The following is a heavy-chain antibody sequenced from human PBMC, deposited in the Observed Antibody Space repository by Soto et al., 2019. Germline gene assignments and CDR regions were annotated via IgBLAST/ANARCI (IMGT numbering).Heavy chain of an antibody. Sequence: GSLRLSCAASGFSFSDYCMSWIRQAPGKGLEWVSYISSSSSYTNYADSVKGRFTISRDNAKNSLYLQMNSLRAEDTAVYYCARGQIAVAGTGEPLFDYWGQGTLVTVSS. CDR1: GFSFSDYC. J-gene: IGHJ4*02. CDR3: ARGQIAVAGTGEPLFDY. V-gene: IGHV3-11*06. D-gene: IGHD6-19*01. CDR2: ISSSSSYT.